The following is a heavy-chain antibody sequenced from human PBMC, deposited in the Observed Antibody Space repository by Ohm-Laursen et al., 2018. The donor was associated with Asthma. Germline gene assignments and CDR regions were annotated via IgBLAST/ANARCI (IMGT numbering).Heavy chain of an antibody. V-gene: IGHV3-30*03. CDR3: ARGRRGSGWYY. Sequence: SLRLSCAASGFTFSSYGMHWVRQAPGKGLEWVAVISYDGSNKYYADSVKGRFTISRDNSKNTLYLQMNSLRAEDTAVYYCARGRRGSGWYYWGQGTLVTVSS. D-gene: IGHD6-19*01. CDR1: GFTFSSYG. CDR2: ISYDGSNK. J-gene: IGHJ4*02.